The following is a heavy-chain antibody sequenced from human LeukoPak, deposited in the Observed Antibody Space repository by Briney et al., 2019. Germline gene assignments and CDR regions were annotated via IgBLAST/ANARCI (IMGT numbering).Heavy chain of an antibody. V-gene: IGHV3-21*01. Sequence: GGSLRLSCAASGFTFSSYAMNWVRQAPGKGLEWVSSISSSSSYIYYADSVKGRFTISRDNAKNSLYLQMNSLRAEDTAVYYCARGCSGGSCYYGMDVWGQGTTVTVSS. CDR3: ARGCSGGSCYYGMDV. CDR2: ISSSSSYI. CDR1: GFTFSSYA. J-gene: IGHJ6*02. D-gene: IGHD2-15*01.